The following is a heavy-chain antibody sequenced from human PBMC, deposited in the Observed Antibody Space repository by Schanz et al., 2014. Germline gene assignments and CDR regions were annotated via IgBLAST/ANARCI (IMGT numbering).Heavy chain of an antibody. D-gene: IGHD6-19*01. CDR3: AKDHPSSGWPAFDV. Sequence: EVQLLESGGRLVQPGGSLRLSCTVSGFTVNNYAMNWVRQAPGRGLEWVSGITRQGTTYYGDFVRCRFSISRDLSSNTLYLQMNSLRADDSAIYYCAKDHPSSGWPAFDVWGQGTQVTVSS. CDR1: GFTVNNYA. V-gene: IGHV3-23*01. CDR2: ITRQGTT. J-gene: IGHJ4*02.